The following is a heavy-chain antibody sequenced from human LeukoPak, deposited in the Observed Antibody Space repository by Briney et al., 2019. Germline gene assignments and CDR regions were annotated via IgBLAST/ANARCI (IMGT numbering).Heavy chain of an antibody. CDR2: MNANSGNT. CDR1: GYTFSTYD. D-gene: IGHD5-12*01. CDR3: ARYGYNTNWSPTSFGF. J-gene: IGHJ4*02. V-gene: IGHV1-8*01. Sequence: ASVKVSCKASGYTFSTYDINWVRQATGQGLEWMGWMNANSGNTGYAQKFQGRVTMTWDTSISTAYMELSSLRSEDTAVYYCARYGYNTNWSPTSFGFWGQGTLVTVSS.